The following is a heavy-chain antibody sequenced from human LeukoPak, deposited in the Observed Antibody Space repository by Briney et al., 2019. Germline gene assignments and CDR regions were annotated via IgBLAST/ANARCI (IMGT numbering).Heavy chain of an antibody. Sequence: GSLRLSCAASGFTFSDYYMSWIRQAPGHGLEWVSYITSSVITVSYADSVKGRFTISRDNAKNSLYLQMNSLRAEDTAVHYCAREGRCSSTSCYATYYYMDVWGKGTTVTVSS. CDR2: ITSSVITV. V-gene: IGHV3-11*04. CDR3: AREGRCSSTSCYATYYYMDV. CDR1: GFTFSDYY. D-gene: IGHD2-2*01. J-gene: IGHJ6*03.